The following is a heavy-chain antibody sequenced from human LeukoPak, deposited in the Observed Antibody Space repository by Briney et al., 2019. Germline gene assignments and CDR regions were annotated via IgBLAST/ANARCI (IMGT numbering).Heavy chain of an antibody. J-gene: IGHJ4*02. CDR1: GFTFSSYA. V-gene: IGHV3-23*01. D-gene: IGHD2-15*01. Sequence: GGSLRLSCAASGFTFSSYAMSWVRQAPGKGLEWVSGIGGSGDNTYYADSVKGRFAISRDNSKNTLYLQMNSLRGEDTAVYYCAKGQVVVAAALVHFDDWGQGTLVTVSS. CDR3: AKGQVVVAAALVHFDD. CDR2: IGGSGDNT.